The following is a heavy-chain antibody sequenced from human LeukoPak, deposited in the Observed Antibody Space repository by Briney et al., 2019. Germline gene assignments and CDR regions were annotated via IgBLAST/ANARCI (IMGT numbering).Heavy chain of an antibody. CDR1: GGSISSYY. J-gene: IGHJ6*02. Sequence: PSETLSLTCTVSGGSISSYYWSWIRQPPGKGLEWTGCIYYSGSTNYNPSLKSRVTISGDTSRNQFSLRLSSVTAADTAVYYCARRYYYGSGSYYPPPYYYYYYGMDVWGQGTTVTVSS. D-gene: IGHD3-10*01. CDR3: ARRYYYGSGSYYPPPYYYYYYGMDV. CDR2: IYYSGST. V-gene: IGHV4-59*12.